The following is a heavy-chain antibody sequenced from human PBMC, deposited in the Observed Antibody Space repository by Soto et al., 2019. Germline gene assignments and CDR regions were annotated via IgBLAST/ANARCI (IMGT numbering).Heavy chain of an antibody. CDR2: INHSGSS. CDR1: GGSFSGNY. V-gene: IGHV4-34*01. D-gene: IGHD3-10*01. CDR3: ASGHYGSGSTY. Sequence: LSLTCAVYGGSFSGNYWIWIRQPPGKGLEWIGEINHSGSSNYNPSLKSRVTISVDTSKNQFSLRLSSVTAADTAVYYCASGHYGSGSTYWGQGTLVTVSS. J-gene: IGHJ4*02.